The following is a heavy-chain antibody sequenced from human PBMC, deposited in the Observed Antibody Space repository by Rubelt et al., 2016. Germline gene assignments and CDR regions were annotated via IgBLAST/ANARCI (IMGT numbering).Heavy chain of an antibody. CDR1: GGSFNDYY. J-gene: IGHJ4*02. CDR2: IDHSGST. Sequence: QVQLQQWGAGLLKPSETLSLTCAVYGGSFNDYYRSWIRQPPGKGLEWIGEIDHSGSTNYNPSLKSRVTISVDPSKDRFSRKLNSMTAADTAVYYCARHGGNRQSGDDSHWDYWGQGTLVTVSS. D-gene: IGHD2-21*02. V-gene: IGHV4-34*01. CDR3: ARHGGNRQSGDDSHWDY.